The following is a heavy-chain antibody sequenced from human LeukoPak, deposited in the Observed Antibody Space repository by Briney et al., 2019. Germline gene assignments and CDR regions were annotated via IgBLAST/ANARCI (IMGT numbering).Heavy chain of an antibody. J-gene: IGHJ6*03. D-gene: IGHD6-6*01. CDR3: ARDWTAARNHYYMDV. Sequence: SETLSLTCAVYGGSFSGYYWSWIRQPPGKGLEWIGTIYHSGSTYSNPSLKSRVTISLDTSKNQFSLKLRSVTAADTAVYYCARDWTAARNHYYMDVWGKGTTVTISS. CDR1: GGSFSGYY. CDR2: IYHSGST. V-gene: IGHV4-34*01.